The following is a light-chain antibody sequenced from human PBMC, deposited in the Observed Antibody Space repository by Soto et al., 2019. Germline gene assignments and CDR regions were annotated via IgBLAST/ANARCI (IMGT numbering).Light chain of an antibody. CDR3: QQYDSSPLT. J-gene: IGKJ4*01. V-gene: IGKV3-20*01. CDR1: QDIRSS. Sequence: VMTQSPATLSVSPGERVTLSCRASQDIRSSLSWYQHKPGQAPRGLIYGASRRATGIADRFSGSGSGTDFTLTISRLEPEDFAVYYCQQYDSSPLTFGGGTKVDIK. CDR2: GAS.